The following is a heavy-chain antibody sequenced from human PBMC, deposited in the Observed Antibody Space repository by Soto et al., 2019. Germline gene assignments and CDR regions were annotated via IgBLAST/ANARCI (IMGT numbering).Heavy chain of an antibody. CDR3: AKGSAAAGKANYYGMDV. V-gene: IGHV3-23*01. D-gene: IGHD6-13*01. CDR2: ISGSGGST. J-gene: IGHJ6*02. Sequence: PGGSLRLSCAASGFTFSSYAMSWVRQAPGKGLEWVSAISGSGGSTYYADSVKGRFTISRDNSKNTLYLQMNSLRAEDTAVYYCAKGSAAAGKANYYGMDVWGQGTTVTVSS. CDR1: GFTFSSYA.